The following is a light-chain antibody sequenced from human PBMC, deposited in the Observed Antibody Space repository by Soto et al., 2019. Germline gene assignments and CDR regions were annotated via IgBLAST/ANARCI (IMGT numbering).Light chain of an antibody. CDR3: QQTYTTPIT. Sequence: DIQLTQPQSSLSASVGDRVTITCRAGQRIISYLNWYQQKAGQAPRLLIYGSSSSLSGVPPRFSGSGSGTDFTLTISSLQLEDFATYYCQQTYTTPITFGQGTRLDI. CDR2: GSS. V-gene: IGKV1-39*01. CDR1: QRIISY. J-gene: IGKJ5*01.